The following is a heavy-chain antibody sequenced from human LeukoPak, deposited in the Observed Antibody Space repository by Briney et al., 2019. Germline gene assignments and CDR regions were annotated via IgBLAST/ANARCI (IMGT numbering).Heavy chain of an antibody. D-gene: IGHD3-10*01. J-gene: IGHJ4*02. CDR2: IIPIFGTA. Sequence: GASVKVSCKASGGTFSSYAISWVRQAPGQGLEWMGGIIPIFGTANYAQKFQGRVTMTEDTSTDTAYMELSSLRSEDTAVYYCATTGNPAYYYGSGSYYNYWGQGTLVTVSS. CDR1: GGTFSSYA. V-gene: IGHV1-69*06. CDR3: ATTGNPAYYYGSGSYYNY.